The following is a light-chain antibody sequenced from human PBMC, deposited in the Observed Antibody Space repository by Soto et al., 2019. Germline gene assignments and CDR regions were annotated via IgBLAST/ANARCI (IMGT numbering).Light chain of an antibody. CDR1: SSNFGAGYD. V-gene: IGLV1-40*01. J-gene: IGLJ1*01. CDR2: GNS. Sequence: QSVLTQPPSVSGAPGQRVTISCTGSSSNFGAGYDVHWYQQLPGTAPKLLIYGNSNRPSGVPDRFSGSKSGTSASLAITGLQAEDEADYYCQSYDSSLRGGVFGTGTKVTVL. CDR3: QSYDSSLRGGV.